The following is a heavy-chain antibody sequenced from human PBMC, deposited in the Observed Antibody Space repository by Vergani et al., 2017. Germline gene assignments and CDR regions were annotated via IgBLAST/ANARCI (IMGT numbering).Heavy chain of an antibody. CDR1: GGSFSGYY. CDR2: INHSGST. V-gene: IGHV4-34*01. CDR3: ARRTGGSWDY. J-gene: IGHJ4*01. Sequence: QVQQQQWGAGLLKPSETLSLTCAVYGGSFSGYYWSWIRQPPGKGLEWIGEINHSGSTNYNPSLKSRVTISVDTSKNQFSLKLSSVTAADTAVYYCARRTGGSWDYWGRGSLVTVSS. D-gene: IGHD1-26*01.